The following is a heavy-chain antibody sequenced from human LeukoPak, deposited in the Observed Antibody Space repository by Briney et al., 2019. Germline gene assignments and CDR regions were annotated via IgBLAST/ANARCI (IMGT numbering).Heavy chain of an antibody. CDR2: ISAYNGNT. V-gene: IGHV1-18*01. CDR3: ARGMGDLAYCGGDCYSVSGY. D-gene: IGHD2-21*02. Sequence: ASVKVSCKASGYAFTSYGISWVRQAPGQGLEWMGWISAYNGNTNYAQKLQGRVTMTTDTSTSTAYMELRSLRSDGTAVYYCARGMGDLAYCGGDCYSVSGYWGQGTLVTVSS. J-gene: IGHJ4*02. CDR1: GYAFTSYG.